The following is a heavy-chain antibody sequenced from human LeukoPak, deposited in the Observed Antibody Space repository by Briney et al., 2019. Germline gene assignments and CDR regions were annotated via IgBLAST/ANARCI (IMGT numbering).Heavy chain of an antibody. V-gene: IGHV3-23*01. D-gene: IGHD4-11*01. CDR2: IGGGGTIT. J-gene: IGHJ4*02. CDR3: ARDLDYTTSCYYFDY. Sequence: GGSLTLSCTASGFTFSSYAMNWVRKAPGKGLEWVSGIGGGGTITYFADSVKGRFTISRDNAKNTLYLQMSSLRADDTAVYYCARDLDYTTSCYYFDYWGQGTLVTVS. CDR1: GFTFSSYA.